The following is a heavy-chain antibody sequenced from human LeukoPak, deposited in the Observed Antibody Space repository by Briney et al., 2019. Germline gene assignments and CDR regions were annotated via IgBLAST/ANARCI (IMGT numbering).Heavy chain of an antibody. D-gene: IGHD4-17*01. Sequence: SETLSLTCTVSGDSISGYYWNWIRQPPGKGLEWIGFVHYSGSTNYNPFLKSRVTISVDISKNQFSLNLSSVAAADTAVYYCARARGGYGDYGSWFDPWGQGTLVPVSS. CDR3: ARARGGYGDYGSWFDP. V-gene: IGHV4-59*01. CDR2: VHYSGST. J-gene: IGHJ5*02. CDR1: GDSISGYY.